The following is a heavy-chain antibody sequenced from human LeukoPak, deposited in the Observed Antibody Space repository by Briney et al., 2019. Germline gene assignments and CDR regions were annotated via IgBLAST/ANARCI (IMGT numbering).Heavy chain of an antibody. J-gene: IGHJ3*02. V-gene: IGHV4-30-2*01. Sequence: SETLSLTCTVSGGSISSGGYYWSWIRQPPGKGLERIGYIYHSGSTYYNPSLKSRVTISVDKSKNQFSLKLSSVTAADTAVYYCARVGWGTDYYDSSGYLLDAFDIWGQGTMVTVSS. D-gene: IGHD3-22*01. CDR3: ARVGWGTDYYDSSGYLLDAFDI. CDR2: IYHSGST. CDR1: GGSISSGGYY.